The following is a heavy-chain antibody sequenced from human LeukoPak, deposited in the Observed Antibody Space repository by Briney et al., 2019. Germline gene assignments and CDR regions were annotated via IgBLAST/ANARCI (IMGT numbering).Heavy chain of an antibody. CDR2: INSDGSST. V-gene: IGHV3-74*01. CDR1: GFSFSSYW. J-gene: IGHJ4*02. CDR3: ARVVGIAARPFDY. D-gene: IGHD6-6*01. Sequence: GGSLRLSCAASGFSFSSYWMHWVRQAPGKGLVWVSRINSDGSSTSYADSVKGRFTISRDNAKNTPYLQMNSLRAEDTAVYYCARVVGIAARPFDYWGQGTLVTVSS.